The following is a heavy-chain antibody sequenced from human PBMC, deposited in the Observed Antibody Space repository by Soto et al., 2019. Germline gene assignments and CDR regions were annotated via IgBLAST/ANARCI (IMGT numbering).Heavy chain of an antibody. CDR1: GGTFSPYT. V-gene: IGHV1-69*08. J-gene: IGHJ4*02. D-gene: IGHD3-10*01. CDR2: IIPMFDIT. Sequence: QVQLVQSGAEVKKPGSSVKVSCKASGGTFSPYTITWVRQAPGQGLEWMGRIIPMFDITNYALKFQDRVTITADRSTSTAYLELRSLRSEDSAVYFCPRDLESSIPTWAFGGDWGQGTLVTVSS. CDR3: PRDLESSIPTWAFGGD.